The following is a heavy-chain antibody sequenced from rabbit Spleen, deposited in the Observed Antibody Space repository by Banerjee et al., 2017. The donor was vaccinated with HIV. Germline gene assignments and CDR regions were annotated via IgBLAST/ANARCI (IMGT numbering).Heavy chain of an antibody. Sequence: QSLEESGGDLVKPGASLTLTCIASGVSFSGNSYMCWVRQAPGKGLEWIACIDTGSSGFTYFASWAKGRCTISKASSTTVTLQTTTLAAADTSAYFCAGDTSSSFSSCGMDLGGPGTFVTFS. J-gene: IGHJ6*01. CDR3: AGDTSSSFSSCGMDL. CDR2: IDTGSSGFT. CDR1: GVSFSGNSY. V-gene: IGHV1S40*01. D-gene: IGHD1-1*01.